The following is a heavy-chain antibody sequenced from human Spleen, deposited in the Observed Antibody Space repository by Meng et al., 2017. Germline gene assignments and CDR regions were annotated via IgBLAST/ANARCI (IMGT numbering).Heavy chain of an antibody. D-gene: IGHD2-21*01. CDR1: GYTFTNYG. CDR2: INAYNGDT. J-gene: IGHJ4*02. CDR3: ARVEVGITSGDY. V-gene: IGHV1-18*01. Sequence: QAQLVQSGGEVRKRGASVKVSCKASGYTFTNYGITWVRQAPGQGLEWMGWINAYNGDTNYAQTLQGRVTMTTDTPTSTAYMELRSLRSDDTAVYYCARVEVGITSGDYWGQGTLVTVSS.